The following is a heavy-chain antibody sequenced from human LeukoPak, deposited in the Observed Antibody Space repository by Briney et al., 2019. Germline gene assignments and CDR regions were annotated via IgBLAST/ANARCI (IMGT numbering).Heavy chain of an antibody. CDR2: ISGSGGST. Sequence: NPGGSLRLSCAASGFTFSSYAMSWVRQAPGKGLEWVSAISGSGGSTYYADSVKGRFTISRDNSKNTLYLQMNSLRAEDTAVYYCGKDGGQYSSGPEFDPRGQGALVTVSS. J-gene: IGHJ5*02. CDR3: GKDGGQYSSGPEFDP. CDR1: GFTFSSYA. V-gene: IGHV3-23*01. D-gene: IGHD6-19*01.